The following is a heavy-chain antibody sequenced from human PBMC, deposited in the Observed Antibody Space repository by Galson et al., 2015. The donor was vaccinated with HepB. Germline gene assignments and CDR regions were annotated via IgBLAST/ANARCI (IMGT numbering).Heavy chain of an antibody. V-gene: IGHV3-9*01. J-gene: IGHJ5*02. CDR2: ISWNSGSI. CDR1: GFTFDDYA. D-gene: IGHD1-1*01. Sequence: SLRLSCAASGFTFDDYAMHWVRQAPGKGLEWVSGISWNSGSIGYADSVKGRFTISRDNAKNSLYLQMNSLRAEDTALYYCAKANRGRLERGWFDPWGQGTLVTVSS. CDR3: AKANRGRLERGWFDP.